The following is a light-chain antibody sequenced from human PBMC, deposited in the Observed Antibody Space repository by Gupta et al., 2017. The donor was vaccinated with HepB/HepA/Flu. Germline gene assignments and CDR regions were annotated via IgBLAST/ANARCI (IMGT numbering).Light chain of an antibody. V-gene: IGLV2-14*03. CDR1: SSDVGGYNY. J-gene: IGLJ2*01. CDR3: SSYTSSSTPLV. CDR2: DVS. Sequence: LTQPASVSGSPGQSITISCTGTSSDVGGYNYVSWYQQHPGKAPKLMIYDVSNRPSGVSNRFSGSKSGNTASLTISGLQAEDEADYYCSSYTSSSTPLVFGGGTKLTVL.